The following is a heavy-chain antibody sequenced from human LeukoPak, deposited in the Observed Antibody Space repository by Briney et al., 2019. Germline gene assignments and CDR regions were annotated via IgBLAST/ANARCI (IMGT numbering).Heavy chain of an antibody. CDR2: ITSSGDKT. J-gene: IGHJ4*02. Sequence: GGSLKLSCAASGFPFSIFALSWVRQAPGKGLEWVSSITSSGDKTYYADSVKGRFTVSRDNSKKTVDLQMNSLRAEDTALYYCAKDPNFSSGWYLADYWGQGTLVTVSS. CDR1: GFPFSIFA. D-gene: IGHD6-19*01. V-gene: IGHV3-23*01. CDR3: AKDPNFSSGWYLADY.